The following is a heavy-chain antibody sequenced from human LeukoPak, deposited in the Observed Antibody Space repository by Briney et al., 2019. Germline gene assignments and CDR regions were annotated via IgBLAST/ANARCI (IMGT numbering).Heavy chain of an antibody. Sequence: SETLSLTCTVSGGSISRSGYYWGWIRQPPGKGLEWIGSVSYSGSTYYNPSVQSRVTISVDTSKNHFYLKLSSVTAADTAVYYCASGGLAGHLTWGQGTLVTVSS. J-gene: IGHJ5*02. CDR2: VSYSGST. V-gene: IGHV4-39*02. CDR3: ASGGLAGHLT. CDR1: GGSISRSGYY. D-gene: IGHD6-13*01.